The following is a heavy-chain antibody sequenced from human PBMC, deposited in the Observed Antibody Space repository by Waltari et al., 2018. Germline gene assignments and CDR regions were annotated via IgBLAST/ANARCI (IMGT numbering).Heavy chain of an antibody. CDR3: AKPRPLMTTVTTSWPSDS. CDR1: GFTCSSYG. J-gene: IGHJ4*02. D-gene: IGHD4-4*01. CDR2: IRDDGRNK. Sequence: QVQLVESGGGVVQPGGSLRLSCAASGFTCSSYGMHWVRQAPGKGLEGVAFIRDDGRNKNYADSREGRFTISRDNSTSTLYLQMNSLRAEDTAVYYCAKPRPLMTTVTTSWPSDSWGQGTLVTVSS. V-gene: IGHV3-30*02.